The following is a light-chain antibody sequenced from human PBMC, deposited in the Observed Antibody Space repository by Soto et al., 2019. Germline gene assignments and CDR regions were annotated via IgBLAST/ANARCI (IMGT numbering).Light chain of an antibody. J-gene: IGKJ4*01. CDR2: GAS. V-gene: IGKV3-20*01. CDR3: QQYGSSPPLT. Sequence: EIVLTQSPGTLSLSPGERATLSCRAIQSVGSSYLAWYQQKPGQAPRLLIYGASSRATGIPDRFSGSGSGTDFTLTISRLEPEDFAVYYCQQYGSSPPLTFGGGTKVDIK. CDR1: QSVGSSY.